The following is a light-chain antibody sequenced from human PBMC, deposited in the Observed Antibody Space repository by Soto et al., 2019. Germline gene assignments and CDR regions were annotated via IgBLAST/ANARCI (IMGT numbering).Light chain of an antibody. CDR3: TSFTSSSTVV. J-gene: IGLJ1*01. CDR1: TSDVGRYNY. V-gene: IGLV2-14*03. Sequence: QSVLTQSASVSGSPGQSITISCTGTTSDVGRYNYVSWYQQHPGKAPKLLIYDVTNRPSGVSDRFSGSKSGNTASLTISGLQTEDEADYYCTSFTSSSTVVFGTGTKVTVL. CDR2: DVT.